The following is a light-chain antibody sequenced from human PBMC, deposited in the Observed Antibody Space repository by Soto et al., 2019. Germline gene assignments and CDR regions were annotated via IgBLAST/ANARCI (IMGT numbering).Light chain of an antibody. J-gene: IGLJ3*02. CDR1: SSDVGGYNY. CDR3: SSYTRV. CDR2: EVN. V-gene: IGLV2-14*01. Sequence: QSALTQPASVSGSPGQSITISCTEISSDVGGYNYVSWYQQHPGKAPKLMIYEVNNRPSGVSNRFSGSKSGNTASLTISGLQAEDEADYYCSSYTRVFGGGTKVTVL.